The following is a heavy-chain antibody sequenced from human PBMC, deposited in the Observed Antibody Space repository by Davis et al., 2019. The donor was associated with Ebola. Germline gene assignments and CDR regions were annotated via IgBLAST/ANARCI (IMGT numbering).Heavy chain of an antibody. CDR1: GYTFTSYY. CDR2: INPSSGST. J-gene: IGHJ4*02. Sequence: ASVKVSCKASGYTFTSYYMHWVRQAPGQGLEWMGIINPSSGSTSYAQKFQGRVTITRDTSASTAYMELSSLRSEDTAVYYCARGEQWLTFDYWGQGTLVTVSS. CDR3: ARGEQWLTFDY. V-gene: IGHV1-46*01. D-gene: IGHD6-19*01.